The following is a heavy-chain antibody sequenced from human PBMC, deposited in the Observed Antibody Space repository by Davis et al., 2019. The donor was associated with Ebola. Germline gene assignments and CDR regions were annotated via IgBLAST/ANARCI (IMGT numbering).Heavy chain of an antibody. CDR3: ARGAGYCSSTSCPYYYYMDV. J-gene: IGHJ6*03. Sequence: GESLKISCAASGFTFSSYSMNWVRQAPGKGLEWVSSISSSSSYIYYADSVKGRFTISRDNAKNSLYLQMNSLRAEDTAVYYCARGAGYCSSTSCPYYYYMDVWGKGTTVTVSS. CDR1: GFTFSSYS. D-gene: IGHD2-2*01. CDR2: ISSSSSYI. V-gene: IGHV3-21*01.